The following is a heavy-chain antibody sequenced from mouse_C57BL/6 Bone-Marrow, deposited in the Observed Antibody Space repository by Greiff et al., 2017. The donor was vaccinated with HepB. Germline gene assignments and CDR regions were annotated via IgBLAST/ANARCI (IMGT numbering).Heavy chain of an antibody. V-gene: IGHV6-3*01. Sequence: EVMLVESGGGLVQPGGSMKLSCVASGFTFSNYWMNWVRQSPEKGLEWVAQIRLKSDNYATHYAESVKGRFTILRDDSKSSVYLQMNNLRAEDTGIYYCTPPIYYYGSSDYWGQGTTLTVSS. J-gene: IGHJ2*01. CDR2: IRLKSDNYAT. D-gene: IGHD1-1*01. CDR1: GFTFSNYW. CDR3: TPPIYYYGSSDY.